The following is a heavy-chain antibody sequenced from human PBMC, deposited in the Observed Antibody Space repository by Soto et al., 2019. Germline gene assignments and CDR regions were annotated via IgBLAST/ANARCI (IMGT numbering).Heavy chain of an antibody. J-gene: IGHJ5*02. V-gene: IGHV2-5*02. Sequence: QITLKESGPTLVKPTQTLTLTCTFPGFSFSTSGVGVGWVRQPPGKALQWLAVIYWDENQRYSPSLRSRLTITKDTSRNQVVLTMTNMDPVDTGTYYCARTDYGDFVGWIDPWGQGILVTVSS. CDR3: ARTDYGDFVGWIDP. CDR2: IYWDENQ. D-gene: IGHD4-17*01. CDR1: GFSFSTSGVG.